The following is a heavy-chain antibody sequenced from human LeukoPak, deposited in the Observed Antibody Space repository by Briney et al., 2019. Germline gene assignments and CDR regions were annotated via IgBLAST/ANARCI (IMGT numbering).Heavy chain of an antibody. J-gene: IGHJ5*02. CDR3: ARGGAAAGKVWFDP. V-gene: IGHV1-69*05. Sequence: SVKVSCKASGGTFSSYTISWVRQAHGQGLEWMGRIIPIFGTANYSQKFQGRVTITTDESTSTAYMELSSLRSEDTAVYYCARGGAAAGKVWFDPWGQGTLVTVSS. CDR2: IIPIFGTA. D-gene: IGHD6-13*01. CDR1: GGTFSSYT.